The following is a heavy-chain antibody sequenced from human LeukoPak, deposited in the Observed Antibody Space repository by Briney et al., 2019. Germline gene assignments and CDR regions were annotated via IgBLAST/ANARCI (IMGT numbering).Heavy chain of an antibody. J-gene: IGHJ6*02. CDR2: INHSGST. CDR3: ARMGSSWSLYYYYYGMDV. D-gene: IGHD6-13*01. CDR1: GGSFSGYY. Sequence: PSETLSLTCAVYGGSFSGYYWSWIRQPPGKGLEWIGEINHSGSTNYNPSLKSRVTISVDTSKNQFSLKLSSVTAADTAVYYCARMGSSWSLYYYYYGMDVWGQGTTVTVSS. V-gene: IGHV4-34*01.